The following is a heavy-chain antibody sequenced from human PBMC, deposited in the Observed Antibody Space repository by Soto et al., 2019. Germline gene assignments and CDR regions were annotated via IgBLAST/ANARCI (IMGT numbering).Heavy chain of an antibody. V-gene: IGHV1-18*01. CDR3: ARDTYDFWSGYSHY. Sequence: ASVKVACKGSGYSFTSYGSSWVRKAPGQGLEWMGWISAYNGNTNYAQKLQGRVTMTTDTSTSTAYMELRSLRSDDTAVYYCARDTYDFWSGYSHYWGQGTLVTVSS. J-gene: IGHJ4*02. CDR1: GYSFTSYG. CDR2: ISAYNGNT. D-gene: IGHD3-3*01.